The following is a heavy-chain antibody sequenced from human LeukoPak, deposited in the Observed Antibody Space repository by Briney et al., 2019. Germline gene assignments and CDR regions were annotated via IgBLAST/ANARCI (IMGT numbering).Heavy chain of an antibody. CDR2: IYPGDSDI. CDR3: ARPGSDWHFDY. J-gene: IGHJ4*02. Sequence: GESLKISCKGFGYSFTTYWIGWVRQMPGKGLEWMAIIYPGDSDIRYSPSFQGQVTISADTSISTAYLQWSSLKASGTAMYFGARPGSDWHFDYWGQGTLVTVSS. V-gene: IGHV5-51*01. CDR1: GYSFTTYW. D-gene: IGHD6-19*01.